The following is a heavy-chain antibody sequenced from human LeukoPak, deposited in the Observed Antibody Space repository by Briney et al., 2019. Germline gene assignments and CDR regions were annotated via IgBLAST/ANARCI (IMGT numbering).Heavy chain of an antibody. V-gene: IGHV4-4*02. J-gene: IGHJ4*02. D-gene: IGHD3-9*01. Sequence: SETLSLTCAVSGSSIGSSTWWPWVRQPPGKGLEWIGEVFYSGSTNSNPSLKSRLTMSVDESKHEFSLKLTSVTAADTAVYYCASGGLVSRYLDHWGQGTLATVSP. CDR1: GSSIGSSTW. CDR2: VFYSGST. CDR3: ASGGLVSRYLDH.